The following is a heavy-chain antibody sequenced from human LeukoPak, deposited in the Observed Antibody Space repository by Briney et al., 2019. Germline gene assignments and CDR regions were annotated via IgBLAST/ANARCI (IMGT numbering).Heavy chain of an antibody. CDR3: AKDSSILTGSYYYGMDV. V-gene: IGHV3-23*01. J-gene: IGHJ6*02. CDR1: EFTFSNYA. Sequence: GGSLRLSCAASEFTFSNYAMSWVRQAPGKGLEWCSAISGSGGSTYYADSVKGRFTISRDNSKNTLYLQMNSLRAEDTAVYYCAKDSSILTGSYYYGMDVWGQGTTVTVSS. CDR2: ISGSGGST. D-gene: IGHD3-9*01.